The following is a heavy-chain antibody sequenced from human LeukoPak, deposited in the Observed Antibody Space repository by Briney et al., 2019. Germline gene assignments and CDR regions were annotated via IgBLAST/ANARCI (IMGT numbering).Heavy chain of an antibody. CDR1: GGSISSGSYY. V-gene: IGHV4-61*02. D-gene: IGHD6-6*01. CDR3: ARGVAARQDY. CDR2: IYTSGST. Sequence: SQTLSLTCTVSGGSISSGSYYWSWIRQPAGKGLEWIGRIYTSGSTNYNPSLKSRVTISVDTSKNQFSLKLSSVTAADTAVYYCARGVAARQDYWGQGTLVTVSS. J-gene: IGHJ4*02.